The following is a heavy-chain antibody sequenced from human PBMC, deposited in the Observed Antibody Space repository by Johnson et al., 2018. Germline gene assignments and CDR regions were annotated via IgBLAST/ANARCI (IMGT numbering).Heavy chain of an antibody. CDR1: GFTFSSYS. CDR3: AREAGSELLGCGELSNYYYDMDV. V-gene: IGHV3-21*01. J-gene: IGHJ6*03. CDR2: ISSSSSYI. D-gene: IGHD3-10*01. Sequence: VQLVQSGGGLVKPGGSLRLSCAASGFTFSSYSMNWVRQAPGKGLEWVSSISSSSSYIYYADSVKGRFTISRDNAKNSLYLQMNSLRAEDTAVDYCAREAGSELLGCGELSNYYYDMDVWGKGTTVTVSS.